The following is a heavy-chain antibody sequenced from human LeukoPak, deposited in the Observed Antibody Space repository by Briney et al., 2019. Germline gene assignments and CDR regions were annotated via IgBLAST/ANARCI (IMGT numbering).Heavy chain of an antibody. J-gene: IGHJ4*02. CDR2: IYYSGST. V-gene: IGHV4-59*01. D-gene: IGHD3-3*01. Sequence: SETLSLTCTVSGGSISSYYWSWIRQPPGKGLEWIGYIYYSGSTNYNSSLKSRVTISVDTSKNQFSLKLSSVTAADTAVYYCARAYLVLEWDQYYFDYWGQGTLVTVSS. CDR3: ARAYLVLEWDQYYFDY. CDR1: GGSISSYY.